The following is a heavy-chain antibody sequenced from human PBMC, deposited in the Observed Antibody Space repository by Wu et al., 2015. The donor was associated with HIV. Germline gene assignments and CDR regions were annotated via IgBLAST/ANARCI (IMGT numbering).Heavy chain of an antibody. CDR1: GYSFSDYH. D-gene: IGHD3-10*01. J-gene: IGHJ6*03. CDR3: VRDTRLSGTQSFYYQMDV. CDR2: INQNGGGA. Sequence: QVQLVQSGAEVMKPGASVKVSCKASGYSFSDYHIHWVRQAPGQGLEWMGWINQNGGGATHVQKFQGRVAMTRDTSISTAFMELSRLRFDDTAIYYCVRDTRLSGTQSFYYQMDVWGKGTTVIVSS. V-gene: IGHV1-2*02.